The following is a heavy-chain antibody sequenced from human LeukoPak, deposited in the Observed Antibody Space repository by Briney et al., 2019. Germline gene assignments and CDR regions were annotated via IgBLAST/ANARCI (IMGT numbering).Heavy chain of an antibody. D-gene: IGHD3-3*01. V-gene: IGHV3-30*18. Sequence: GRSLRLSCAASGFTFSSYGMHWVRQAPGKGLEWVAVISYDGSNKYYADSVKGRFTISRDNSKNTLYLQMNSLRAEDTAVYYCAKDKTRSGYSTYYYYGMDVWGQGTTVTVSS. J-gene: IGHJ6*02. CDR1: GFTFSSYG. CDR3: AKDKTRSGYSTYYYYGMDV. CDR2: ISYDGSNK.